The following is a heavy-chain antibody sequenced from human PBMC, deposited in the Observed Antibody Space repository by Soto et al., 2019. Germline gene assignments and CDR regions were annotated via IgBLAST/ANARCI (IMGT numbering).Heavy chain of an antibody. J-gene: IGHJ6*03. V-gene: IGHV4-39*01. Sequence: PSETLSLTCTVSGGSISNSNYYWGWIRQPPGKGLEWIGSIYYSGSTYYNPSLKSRVTISVDTSKNQFSLKLSSVTAADTAVYYCARHGTGGYYYYYYMDVWGKGTTVS. CDR2: IYYSGST. CDR3: ARHGTGGYYYYYYMDV. CDR1: GGSISNSNYY. D-gene: IGHD1-1*01.